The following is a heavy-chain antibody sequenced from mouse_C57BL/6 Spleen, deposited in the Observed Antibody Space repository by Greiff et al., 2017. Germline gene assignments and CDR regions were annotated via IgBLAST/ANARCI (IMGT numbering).Heavy chain of an antibody. V-gene: IGHV5-17*01. CDR3: ARPHLYYYGSSPWYFDV. CDR2: ISSGRSTI. J-gene: IGHJ1*03. Sequence: EVQRVASGGGLVKPGGSLKLSCAASGFTFSDSGMHLVRQAPEQGLEWVAYISSGRSTIYSADTVKGRFTISRDNAKNTLLLQMTSLRSEDTAMYYWARPHLYYYGSSPWYFDVWGTGTTVTVSS. CDR1: GFTFSDSG. D-gene: IGHD1-1*01.